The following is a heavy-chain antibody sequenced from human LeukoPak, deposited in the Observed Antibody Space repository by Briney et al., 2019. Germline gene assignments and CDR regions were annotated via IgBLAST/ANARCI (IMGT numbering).Heavy chain of an antibody. J-gene: IGHJ4*02. V-gene: IGHV4-59*01. CDR1: GGSISSYY. Sequence: SETLSLTCTVSGGSISSYYWSWIRQPPGKGLEWIGYIYSSGSTNYNPSLKSRVTISVDTSKNQFSLKLSSVTAADTAVYYCAREVGPINFWGQGTLVTVSS. CDR2: IYSSGST. CDR3: AREVGPINF. D-gene: IGHD1-26*01.